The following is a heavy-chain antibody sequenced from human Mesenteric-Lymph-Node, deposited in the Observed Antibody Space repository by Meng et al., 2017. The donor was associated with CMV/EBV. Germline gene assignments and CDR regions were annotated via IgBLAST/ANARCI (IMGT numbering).Heavy chain of an antibody. CDR2: SYPADSDM. V-gene: IGHV5-51*01. D-gene: IGHD1-26*01. J-gene: IGHJ4*02. CDR1: GYTFTKYW. Sequence: CEGSGYTFTKYWIAGMRQRPGKGLELMGFSYPADSDMKYNPAYKGQVTSSADKSSNTAYLQWSGLKASDTAMYYCARHDKGWAPFDYWGQGTLVTVSS. CDR3: ARHDKGWAPFDY.